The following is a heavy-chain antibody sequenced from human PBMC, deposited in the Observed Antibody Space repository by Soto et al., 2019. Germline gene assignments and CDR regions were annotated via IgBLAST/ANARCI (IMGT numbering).Heavy chain of an antibody. J-gene: IGHJ2*01. CDR1: GGTFSSYA. CDR3: ARGRLGATVFYWYFDL. Sequence: QVPLVQSGAEVKKPGSSVKVSCKASGGTFSSYAISWVRQAPGQGLEWMGGIIHIFGTANYAQKFQGRVTITADESTSTAYMELSSLRSEDTAVYYCARGRLGATVFYWYFDLWGRGTLVTVSS. CDR2: IIHIFGTA. D-gene: IGHD1-26*01. V-gene: IGHV1-69*12.